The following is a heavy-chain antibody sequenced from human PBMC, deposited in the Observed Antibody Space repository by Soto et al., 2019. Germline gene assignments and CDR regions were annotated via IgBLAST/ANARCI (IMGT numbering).Heavy chain of an antibody. Sequence: QGQLVESGGGLVKPGGSLRLSCAASGLTFSDYYMSWIRQAPGEGLEWVSCISGSRTYADYADSVKGRFTISRDNARNSLYLQVTGLRAEDTAVYYCAREASGDGRDVWGQGSTVTVTS. CDR3: AREASGDGRDV. V-gene: IGHV3-11*06. CDR2: ISGSRTYA. D-gene: IGHD3-10*01. CDR1: GLTFSDYY. J-gene: IGHJ6*02.